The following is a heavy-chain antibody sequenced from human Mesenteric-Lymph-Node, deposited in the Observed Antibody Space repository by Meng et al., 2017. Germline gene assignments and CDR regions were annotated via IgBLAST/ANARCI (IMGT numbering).Heavy chain of an antibody. V-gene: IGHV3-7*01. CDR3: AKDRSITMIVVVITCFDY. CDR2: IKPDGSEK. Sequence: GESLKISCAASGFTFSRYWMSWVRQAPGKGLEWVAKIKPDGSEKYFVDSVEGRFTISRDNAKNSLFLQLNSLRAEDTAVYYCAKDRSITMIVVVITCFDYWGQGTLVTVSS. D-gene: IGHD3-22*01. CDR1: GFTFSRYW. J-gene: IGHJ4*02.